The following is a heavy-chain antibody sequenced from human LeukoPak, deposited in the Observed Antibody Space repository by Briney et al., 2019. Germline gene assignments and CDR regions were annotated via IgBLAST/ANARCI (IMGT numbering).Heavy chain of an antibody. Sequence: GGSLRLSCAASGFIFSGYDMYGVRQAPGKGLEWVGFIRSKAYGGTTEYAASVKGRFTISRDDSKSIAYLQMNSLKTEDTAVYYCTRAYDSSGYSHFDYWGQGTLVTVSS. J-gene: IGHJ4*02. CDR3: TRAYDSSGYSHFDY. V-gene: IGHV3-49*04. CDR2: IRSKAYGGTT. D-gene: IGHD3-22*01. CDR1: GFIFSGYD.